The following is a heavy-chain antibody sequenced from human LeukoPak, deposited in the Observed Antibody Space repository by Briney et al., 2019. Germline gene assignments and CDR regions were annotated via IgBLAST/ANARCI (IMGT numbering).Heavy chain of an antibody. CDR3: AKGHCSGGSCYGTDY. J-gene: IGHJ4*02. CDR1: GFTFSSYA. D-gene: IGHD2-15*01. Sequence: GGSLRLSCADSGFTFSSYAMRWVPQAPGKGLEWVSAISGSGENTFYADSVKGRFAIARDNSKNTLYLQMNSLRAEDTAVYYCAKGHCSGGSCYGTDYWGQGTLVTVSS. CDR2: ISGSGENT. V-gene: IGHV3-23*01.